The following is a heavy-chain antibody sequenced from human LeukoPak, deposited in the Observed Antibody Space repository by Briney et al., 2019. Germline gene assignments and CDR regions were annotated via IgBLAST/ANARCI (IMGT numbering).Heavy chain of an antibody. CDR2: LDQDGSSK. CDR3: AKLDFWSGYYSPHDY. D-gene: IGHD3-3*01. J-gene: IGHJ4*02. V-gene: IGHV3-7*03. CDR1: GFTFSSYW. Sequence: QSGGSLRLSCAASGFTFSSYWMSWVRQAPGKGLEWVANLDQDGSSKYYVDSVKGRFTISRDNSKNTLYLQMNSLRAEDTAVYYCAKLDFWSGYYSPHDYWGQGTLVTVSS.